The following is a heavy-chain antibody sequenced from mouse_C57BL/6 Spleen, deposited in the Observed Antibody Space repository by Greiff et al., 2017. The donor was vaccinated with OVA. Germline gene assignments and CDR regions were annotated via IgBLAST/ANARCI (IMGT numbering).Heavy chain of an antibody. D-gene: IGHD2-4*01. CDR3: ARAGLPYWYFDV. Sequence: QVQLQQPGAELVKPGASVKLSCKASGYTFTSYWMQWVKQRPGQGLEWIGEIDPSDSYTNYNQKFKGKATLTVDTSSSTAYMQLSSLTSEDSAVYYCARAGLPYWYFDVWGTGTTVTVSS. V-gene: IGHV1-50*01. J-gene: IGHJ1*03. CDR2: IDPSDSYT. CDR1: GYTFTSYW.